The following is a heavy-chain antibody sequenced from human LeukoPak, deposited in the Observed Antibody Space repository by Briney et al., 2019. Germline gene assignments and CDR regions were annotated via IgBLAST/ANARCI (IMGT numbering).Heavy chain of an antibody. Sequence: SQTLSLTCAVYGGSFSGYYWSWIRQPPGKGLEWIGEINHSGSTNYNPSLKSRVTISVDTSKNPFSLKLNSVTAADTAVYYCAKVGVKLRFLEWYPHYYFDYWGQGTLVTVSS. CDR3: AKVGVKLRFLEWYPHYYFDY. CDR2: INHSGST. D-gene: IGHD3-3*01. J-gene: IGHJ4*02. CDR1: GGSFSGYY. V-gene: IGHV4-34*01.